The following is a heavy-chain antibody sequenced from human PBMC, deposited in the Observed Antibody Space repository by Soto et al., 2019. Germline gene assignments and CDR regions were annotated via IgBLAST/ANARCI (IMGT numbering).Heavy chain of an antibody. CDR3: AKNGCSSPACYPYYYYVDV. J-gene: IGHJ6*03. D-gene: IGHD2-15*01. V-gene: IGHV3-23*01. Sequence: EVQLLESGGGLVQPGGSLRLSCAASGFRLSDSAVSWVRQAPGKGLEWVSSLTVTGDRAFYSDSVKGRFTISRDISKSTLYLQMNSLRAEDTAVYYCAKNGCSSPACYPYYYYVDVWGRGTTVTVSS. CDR2: LTVTGDRA. CDR1: GFRLSDSA.